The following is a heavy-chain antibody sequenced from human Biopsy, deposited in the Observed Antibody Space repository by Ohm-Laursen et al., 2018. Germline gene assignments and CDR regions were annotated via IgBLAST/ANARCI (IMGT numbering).Heavy chain of an antibody. CDR2: IYHTGVT. D-gene: IGHD3-10*01. V-gene: IGHV4-39*01. J-gene: IGHJ4*02. CDR1: DGSISNIINY. Sequence: SDTLSLTWTVTDGSISNIINYWGWIRQPLGKGLEWLGSIYHTGVTDYNPSLKNRVTISVDTSNNQFSLKLGSLTAADTAVYYCARHSFGSGRDFWGQGTLVTVSS. CDR3: ARHSFGSGRDF.